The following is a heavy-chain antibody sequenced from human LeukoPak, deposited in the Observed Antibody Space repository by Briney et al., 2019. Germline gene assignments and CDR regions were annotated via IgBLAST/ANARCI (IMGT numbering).Heavy chain of an antibody. CDR2: IYTSGST. D-gene: IGHD5-12*01. CDR1: GVSGSRGSYY. Sequence: SETLSLTCTVSGVSGSRGSYYWSWIRQPAGKGLEWIGRIYTSGSTNYSPSLKSRVTISVDTSKSQLSLKLSSVTAADTAVYYCAWLPSYWGQGTLVTVSS. CDR3: AWLPSY. J-gene: IGHJ4*02. V-gene: IGHV4-61*02.